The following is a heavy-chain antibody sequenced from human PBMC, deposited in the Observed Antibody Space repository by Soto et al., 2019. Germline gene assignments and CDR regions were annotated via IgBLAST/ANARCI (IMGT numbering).Heavy chain of an antibody. CDR2: INPKTAAT. V-gene: IGHV1-2*02. D-gene: IGHD1-26*01. J-gene: IGHJ6*02. CDR3: ARIKWGLNYYNGMDV. CDR1: GYSFSDYF. Sequence: ASVKVSCKPSGYSFSDYFIQWVRQAPGQGLEWVAWINPKTAATNYAKKFQGRVSLTWDTSSTTAYMELSRLRPDDTAVYYCARIKWGLNYYNGMDVWGQGTTVTVSS.